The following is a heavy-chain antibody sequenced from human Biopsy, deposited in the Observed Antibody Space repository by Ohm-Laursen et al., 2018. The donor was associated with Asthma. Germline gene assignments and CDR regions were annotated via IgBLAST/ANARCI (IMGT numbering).Heavy chain of an antibody. D-gene: IGHD5-12*01. CDR3: ARGYSGTDRIVYYYSGMEV. V-gene: IGHV1-69*13. Sequence: EASVKVSCKSSGDSLGSSINYAISWVRQAPRQGLEWMGGLIPVLGTADYAPMFEGRVTITADESTSTAYLELTSLRFEDTAVYYCARGYSGTDRIVYYYSGMEVWGQGTTVTVSS. J-gene: IGHJ6*02. CDR2: LIPVLGTA. CDR1: GDSLGSSINYA.